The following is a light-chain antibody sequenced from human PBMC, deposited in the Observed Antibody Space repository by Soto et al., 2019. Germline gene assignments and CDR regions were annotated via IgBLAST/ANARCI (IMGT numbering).Light chain of an antibody. J-gene: IGLJ1*01. V-gene: IGLV1-40*01. CDR2: GNS. CDR3: QSYDSSLSRSV. CDR1: NSNIGAGYD. Sequence: QSVLTQPPSVSGAPGQRVTISCTGSNSNIGAGYDVHWYQQLPGTAPKLLIYGNSNRPSGVPDRFSGSKSGTSASLAITGLQAEDEADYYCQSYDSSLSRSVFGTGTKVTVL.